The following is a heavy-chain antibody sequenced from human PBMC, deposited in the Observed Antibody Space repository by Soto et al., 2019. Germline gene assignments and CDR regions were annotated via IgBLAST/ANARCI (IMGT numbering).Heavy chain of an antibody. V-gene: IGHV1-46*01. CDR3: ARQIYDSDTGPNFQYYFDS. Sequence: ASVKVSCKGAGYTFSNYYMHWVRQAPGQGLEWMGIINPSGDSTSYAQEFQGRVTMTRETSTSTLYMELSSLRSEDTAVYYCARQIYDSDTGPNFQYYFDSWGQGTPVTVSS. CDR1: GYTFSNYY. D-gene: IGHD3-22*01. CDR2: INPSGDST. J-gene: IGHJ4*02.